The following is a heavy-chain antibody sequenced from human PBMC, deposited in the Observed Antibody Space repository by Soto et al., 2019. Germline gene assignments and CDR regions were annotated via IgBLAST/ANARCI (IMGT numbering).Heavy chain of an antibody. CDR2: IYPGDSDT. D-gene: IGHD3-3*01. CDR3: ARPLSYDFWSGSFV. J-gene: IGHJ6*02. CDR1: GYKFSTYW. Sequence: PAESLKISCKGSGYKFSTYWIGWVRPMPGKGLEWMGIIYPGDSDTRYSPSFQGQVTISADKSISTAYLQWSSLKASDTAIYYCARPLSYDFWSGSFVWGQGTTVTVFS. V-gene: IGHV5-51*01.